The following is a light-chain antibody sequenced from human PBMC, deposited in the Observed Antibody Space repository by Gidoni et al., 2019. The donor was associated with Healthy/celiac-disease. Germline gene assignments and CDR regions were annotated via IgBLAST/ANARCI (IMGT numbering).Light chain of an antibody. Sequence: DIQMTQSPSTLSASVGDRVTITCRASQSISSWLAWYQQKPGKAPKLLIYKASSLESGVPSRFRGSGSGTEFTLTISSLQPDDFATYYCQQYNSYSQTCGQGTKLEIK. V-gene: IGKV1-5*03. CDR1: QSISSW. CDR3: QQYNSYSQT. J-gene: IGKJ2*01. CDR2: KAS.